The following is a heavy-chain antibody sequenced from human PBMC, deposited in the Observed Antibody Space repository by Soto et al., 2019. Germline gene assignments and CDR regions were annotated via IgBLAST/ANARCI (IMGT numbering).Heavy chain of an antibody. V-gene: IGHV1-69*01. CDR1: GGTFSSYA. CDR2: IIPIFGTA. CDR3: ARVRYCSGGSCYGFDY. J-gene: IGHJ4*02. Sequence: VQLVQSGAEVKKPGSSVKVSCKASGGTFSSYAISWVRQAPGQGLEWMGGIIPIFGTANYAQKFQGRVTITADESTSTAYMELSSLRSEDTAVYYCARVRYCSGGSCYGFDYWGQGTLVTVSS. D-gene: IGHD2-15*01.